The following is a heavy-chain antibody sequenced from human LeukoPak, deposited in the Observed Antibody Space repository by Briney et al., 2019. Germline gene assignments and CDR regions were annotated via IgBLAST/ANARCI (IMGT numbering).Heavy chain of an antibody. D-gene: IGHD6-19*01. CDR1: GFTFSSFG. J-gene: IGHJ4*02. CDR3: ARVGSGWSLDY. CDR2: IWYDASNK. V-gene: IGHV3-33*01. Sequence: GGSLTLSCAASGFTFSSFGMHWVRQAPGKGLEWVAVIWYDASNKYYADSVKGRFTISRDNSKNTLFLQMNSLRDEDTAVYYCARVGSGWSLDYWGQGTLVTVSS.